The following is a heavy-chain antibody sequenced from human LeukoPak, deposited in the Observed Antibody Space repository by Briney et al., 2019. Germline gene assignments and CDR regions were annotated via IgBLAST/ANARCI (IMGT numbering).Heavy chain of an antibody. CDR2: IIPIFGTA. D-gene: IGHD3-22*01. CDR3: ARGGYDVSGYPGALDY. Sequence: ASVTVSCKASGGTFSSYAISWVRQAPGQGLEWMGGIIPIFGTANYAQKFQGRVTITTDESTSTAYMELSSLRSEDTPVYYCARGGYDVSGYPGALDYWGQGTLVTVSS. V-gene: IGHV1-69*05. J-gene: IGHJ4*02. CDR1: GGTFSSYA.